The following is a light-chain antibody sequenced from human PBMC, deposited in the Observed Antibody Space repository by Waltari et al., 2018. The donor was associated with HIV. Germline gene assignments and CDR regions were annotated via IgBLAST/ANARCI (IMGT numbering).Light chain of an antibody. V-gene: IGKV4-1*01. Sequence: DIVMSQSPVSLAVSLGERATINCKSNQSIFQPSNGKNYLAWYQQKPRQPPMLVIYWASVRGSGVPDRFRGSGSGTDFTLTINNLQAEDVAVYYCQQYYNNPRTFGQGTNVEIK. J-gene: IGKJ1*01. CDR1: QSIFQPSNGKNY. CDR2: WAS. CDR3: QQYYNNPRT.